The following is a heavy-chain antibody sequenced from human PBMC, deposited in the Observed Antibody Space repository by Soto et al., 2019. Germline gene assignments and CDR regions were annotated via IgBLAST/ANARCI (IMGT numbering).Heavy chain of an antibody. J-gene: IGHJ4*02. Sequence: EVQLLESGGGLVQPGGSLRLSCAASGFTFSSYAMSWVRQAPGKGLERVSVISGSGGSTYYAESVKGRFTISRDNSKTPLYLQMNSLRDEDKAVYYCAKRGAGHDFDYWGQGTMVTASS. CDR2: ISGSGGST. V-gene: IGHV3-23*01. CDR1: GFTFSSYA. D-gene: IGHD6-19*01. CDR3: AKRGAGHDFDY.